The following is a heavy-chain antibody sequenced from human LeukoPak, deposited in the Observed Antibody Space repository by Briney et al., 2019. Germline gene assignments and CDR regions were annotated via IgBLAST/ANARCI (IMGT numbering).Heavy chain of an antibody. J-gene: IGHJ5*02. D-gene: IGHD2-2*01. CDR3: ARGPYCRSTSCPPRFDP. V-gene: IGHV3-30-3*01. CDR1: GFTFSSYA. CDR2: ISYDGSNK. Sequence: GGSLRLSCAASGFTFSSYAMHWVRQAPGKGLEWVAVISYDGSNKYYADSVKGRFTISRDNSKNTLYLQMNSLRAEDTAVYYCARGPYCRSTSCPPRFDPWGQGTLVTVSS.